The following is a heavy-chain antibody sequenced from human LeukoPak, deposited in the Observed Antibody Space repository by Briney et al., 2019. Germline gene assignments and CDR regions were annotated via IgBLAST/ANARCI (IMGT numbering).Heavy chain of an antibody. CDR2: INPNSGGT. CDR1: GYTFTDYY. Sequence: ASAKVSCKASGYTFTDYYLHWVRQAPGQGPEWMGRINPNSGGTKYAQKFQGRVTMTRDTSISTAYMELSSLRSDDTAVYYCARRGEGYNFAYWGQGTLVTVSS. CDR3: ARRGEGYNFAY. D-gene: IGHD5-24*01. V-gene: IGHV1-2*06. J-gene: IGHJ4*02.